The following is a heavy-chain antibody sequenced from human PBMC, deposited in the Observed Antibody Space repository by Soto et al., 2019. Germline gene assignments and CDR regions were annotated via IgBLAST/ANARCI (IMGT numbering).Heavy chain of an antibody. CDR2: ISYDGTNK. J-gene: IGHJ4*02. Sequence: GGSLRLSCAASGFTFSSYGMHWVRQAPGKGLEWVAVISYDGTNKYYADSVKGRFTISRDNSKNTLYLQMNSLRAEDTAVYYCAKSRGIYTTQGPDYWGQGTLVTVSS. D-gene: IGHD5-12*01. CDR1: GFTFSSYG. CDR3: AKSRGIYTTQGPDY. V-gene: IGHV3-30*18.